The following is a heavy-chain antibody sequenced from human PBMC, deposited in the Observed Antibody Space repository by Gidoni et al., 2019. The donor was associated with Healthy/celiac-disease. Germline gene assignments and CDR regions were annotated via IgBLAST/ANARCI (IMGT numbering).Heavy chain of an antibody. CDR2: IYTSGST. CDR3: ARGEGPGRITISAFDI. J-gene: IGHJ3*02. V-gene: IGHV4-4*07. CDR1: GGSISSYY. D-gene: IGHD3-10*01. Sequence: QVQLQESGPGLVKPSETLSLTCTVSGGSISSYYWSWIRQPAGKGLEWIGRIYTSGSTNYNPSLKSRVTMSVDTSKNQFSLKLSSVTAADTAVYYCARGEGPGRITISAFDIWGQGTMVTVSS.